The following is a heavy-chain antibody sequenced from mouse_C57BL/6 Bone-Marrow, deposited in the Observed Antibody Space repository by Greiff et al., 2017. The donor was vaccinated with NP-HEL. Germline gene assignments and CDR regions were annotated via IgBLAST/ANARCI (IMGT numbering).Heavy chain of an antibody. CDR2: IYPGDGDT. CDR1: GYAFSSSW. V-gene: IGHV1-82*01. D-gene: IGHD1-1*01. CDR3: ARWDSRSYYGPRRYWYGDV. J-gene: IGHJ1*03. Sequence: VQLQQSGPELVKPGASVKISCKASGYAFSSSWLNWVKQRPGKGLEWIGRIYPGDGDTNYNGKFKGKATLTADKSSSTAYMQLSSLTSEDSAVYFCARWDSRSYYGPRRYWYGDVWGTGTTVTVSS.